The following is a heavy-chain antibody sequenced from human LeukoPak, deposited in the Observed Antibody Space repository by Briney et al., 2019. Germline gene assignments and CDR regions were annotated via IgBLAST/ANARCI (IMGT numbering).Heavy chain of an antibody. Sequence: SETLSLTCAVYGGSFSGYYWSWIRQPPGKGLEWIGEINHSGSTNYNPSLKSRVTMSVDTSKNQFSLKLSSVTAADTAVYYCARDHYYDSSGYYYDFFYYYYGMDVWGQGTTVTVSS. V-gene: IGHV4-34*01. CDR2: INHSGST. CDR1: GGSFSGYY. J-gene: IGHJ6*02. D-gene: IGHD3-22*01. CDR3: ARDHYYDSSGYYYDFFYYYYGMDV.